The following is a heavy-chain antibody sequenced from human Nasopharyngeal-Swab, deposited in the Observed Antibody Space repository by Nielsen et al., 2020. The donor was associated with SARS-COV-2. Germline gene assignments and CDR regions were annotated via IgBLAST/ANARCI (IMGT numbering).Heavy chain of an antibody. Sequence: SVKVSCKASGGTFSSYAISWVRQAPGQGLEWMGGIIPIFGTANYAQKFQARVTITADESTSTAYMELSSLRSEDTAVYYCARDNNDILTGYYLNWFDPWGQGTLVTVSS. CDR3: ARDNNDILTGYYLNWFDP. J-gene: IGHJ5*02. V-gene: IGHV1-69*13. CDR1: GGTFSSYA. CDR2: IIPIFGTA. D-gene: IGHD3-9*01.